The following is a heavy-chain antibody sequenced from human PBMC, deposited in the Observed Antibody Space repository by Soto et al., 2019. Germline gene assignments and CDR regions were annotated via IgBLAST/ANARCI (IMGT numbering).Heavy chain of an antibody. CDR2: INPNSGGT. V-gene: IGHV1-2*02. CDR3: ARDLWPGAGTTPDYYYGMDV. Sequence: SVKVACKASGYTFPGYYMHWVRQAPGQGLEWMGWINPNSGGTNYAQKFQGRVTMTRDTSISTAYMELSRLRSDDTAVYYCARDLWPGAGTTPDYYYGMDVWGQGTTVTVSS. CDR1: GYTFPGYY. D-gene: IGHD1-1*01. J-gene: IGHJ6*02.